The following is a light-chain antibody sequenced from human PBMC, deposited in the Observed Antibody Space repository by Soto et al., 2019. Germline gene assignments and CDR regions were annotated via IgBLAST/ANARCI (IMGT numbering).Light chain of an antibody. J-gene: IGKJ1*01. CDR1: QSISDF. V-gene: IGKV1-39*01. Sequence: DIQMTQSPYSLSASVGDRVTITCRASQSISDFLNWYQQKPGKAPKLLIYAASTLQSGVPSRFSGSGSGTDFTLTISSLEPEDFATYYCQQTYSTPPTFGQGTRWIS. CDR3: QQTYSTPPT. CDR2: AAS.